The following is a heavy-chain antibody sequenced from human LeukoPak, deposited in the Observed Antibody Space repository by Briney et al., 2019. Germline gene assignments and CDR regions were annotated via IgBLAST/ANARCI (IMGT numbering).Heavy chain of an antibody. CDR1: GGSISSSSYY. D-gene: IGHD5-18*01. CDR2: IYYSGST. J-gene: IGHJ4*02. V-gene: IGHV4-39*07. CDR3: ARSVAMANFDY. Sequence: SETLSLTCTVSGGSISSSSYYWGWIRQPPGKGLEWIGSIYYSGSTNYNPSLKSRVTISVDTSKNQFSLKLSSVTAADTAVYYCARSVAMANFDYWGQGTLVTVSS.